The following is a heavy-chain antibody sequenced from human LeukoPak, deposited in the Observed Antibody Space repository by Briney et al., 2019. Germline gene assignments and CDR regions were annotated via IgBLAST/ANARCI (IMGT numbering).Heavy chain of an antibody. Sequence: ASVKVSCKASGYTFANYEINWVRQATGQGLEWMGWMNPNSGKTGYAQKLQGRVTMTRDTSIRTAYMELSSLRSEDTAVYYCARYDFWSGSPAVKWFDPRGQGTLVTVSS. V-gene: IGHV1-8*01. J-gene: IGHJ5*02. CDR3: ARYDFWSGSPAVKWFDP. D-gene: IGHD3-3*01. CDR1: GYTFANYE. CDR2: MNPNSGKT.